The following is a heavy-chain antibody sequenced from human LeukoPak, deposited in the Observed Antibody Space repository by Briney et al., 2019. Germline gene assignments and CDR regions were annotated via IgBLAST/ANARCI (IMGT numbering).Heavy chain of an antibody. CDR1: GGSISDYS. CDR2: IYYSGST. V-gene: IGHV4-59*01. J-gene: IGHJ6*03. Sequence: SETLSLTCTVSGGSISDYSWSWIRQPPGKGLEWIGYIYYSGSTNYNPSLKSRVTISVDTSKNQFSLKLSSVTAADTAVYYCARSVDYYYYMDVWGKGTTVTVSS. CDR3: ARSVDYYYYMDV.